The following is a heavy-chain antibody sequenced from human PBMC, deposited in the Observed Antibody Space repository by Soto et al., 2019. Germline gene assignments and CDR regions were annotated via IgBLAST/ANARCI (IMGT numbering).Heavy chain of an antibody. J-gene: IGHJ4*02. V-gene: IGHV3-23*01. CDR1: RFAFTGYS. D-gene: IGHD5-18*01. Sequence: HPXGSLRLRCAASRFAFTGYSMSWVRQAPGKGLEWVSGISGSGGHTFYADSVKGRFTISRDSSKNTLYLQMNSLRAEDTAIYYCAKDRRAYNYGNFDYWGQGTLVTVSS. CDR2: ISGSGGHT. CDR3: AKDRRAYNYGNFDY.